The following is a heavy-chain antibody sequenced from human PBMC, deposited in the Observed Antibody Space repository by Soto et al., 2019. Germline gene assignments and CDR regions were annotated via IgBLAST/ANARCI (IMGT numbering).Heavy chain of an antibody. CDR2: VYSSGTT. Sequence: XETLSLTCSVSGGSINSDGWRWIRQPSGKGLEWIGRVYSSGTTDYNPSLNSRATMSVDTSKNQFSLKLSSVTAADTAVYYCARSEQLVFVDYWGQGTLVTVSS. D-gene: IGHD6-6*01. J-gene: IGHJ4*02. CDR3: ARSEQLVFVDY. V-gene: IGHV4-4*07. CDR1: GGSINSDG.